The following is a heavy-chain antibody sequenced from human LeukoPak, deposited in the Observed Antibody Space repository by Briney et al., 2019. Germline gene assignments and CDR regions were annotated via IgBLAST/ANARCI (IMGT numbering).Heavy chain of an antibody. V-gene: IGHV5-51*01. J-gene: IGHJ6*03. CDR1: GYTFSSYW. CDR2: IYPGDSDT. Sequence: GESLKISCKGSGYTFSSYWIGWVRQMPGKGLEWMGIIYPGDSDTRYSPSFQGQVTISADKSISTAYLQWSSLKASDTAMYYCARVGCSGGSCYSPYYYYYYMDVWGKGTTATVSS. D-gene: IGHD2-15*01. CDR3: ARVGCSGGSCYSPYYYYYYMDV.